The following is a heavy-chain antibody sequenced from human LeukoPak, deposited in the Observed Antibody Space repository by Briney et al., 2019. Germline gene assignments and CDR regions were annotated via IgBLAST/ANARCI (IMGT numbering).Heavy chain of an antibody. CDR2: ISGTGGST. J-gene: IGHJ4*02. Sequence: GGSLRLSCAASGFTFSNYAMNWVRQAPGKGLEWVSVISGTGGSTHYADPVKGRFTMSRDNSRNTVYLQMNSLRAEDTALYYCAKDSGYCSGYTCPPVYWGQGTLVTVSS. V-gene: IGHV3-23*01. CDR3: AKDSGYCSGYTCPPVY. D-gene: IGHD2-15*01. CDR1: GFTFSNYA.